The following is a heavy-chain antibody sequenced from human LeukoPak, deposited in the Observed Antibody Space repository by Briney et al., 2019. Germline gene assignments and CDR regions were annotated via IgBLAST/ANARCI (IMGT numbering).Heavy chain of an antibody. CDR3: ARGGLRAFDY. Sequence: PSETLSLTCTVSGGSISSYYWSWIRQPPGKGLEWIGSIYHSGSTYHNPSLKSRVTISVDTSKNQFSLKLSSVTAADTAVYYCARGGLRAFDYWGQGTLVTVSS. CDR1: GGSISSYY. V-gene: IGHV4-38-2*02. CDR2: IYHSGST. J-gene: IGHJ4*02. D-gene: IGHD4-17*01.